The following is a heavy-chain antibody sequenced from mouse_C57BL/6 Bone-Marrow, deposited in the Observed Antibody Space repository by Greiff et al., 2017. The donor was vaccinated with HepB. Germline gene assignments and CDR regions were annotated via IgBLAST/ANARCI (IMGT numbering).Heavy chain of an antibody. Sequence: VKLQQPGAELVKPGASVKLSCKASGYTFTSYWMQWVKQRPGQGLEWIGEIDPSDSYTNYNQKFKGKATLTVDTSSSTAYMQLSSLTSEDSAVYYCARSGITTVVGWGQGTTLTVSS. CDR1: GYTFTSYW. CDR2: IDPSDSYT. CDR3: ARSGITTVVG. V-gene: IGHV1-50*01. D-gene: IGHD1-1*01. J-gene: IGHJ2*01.